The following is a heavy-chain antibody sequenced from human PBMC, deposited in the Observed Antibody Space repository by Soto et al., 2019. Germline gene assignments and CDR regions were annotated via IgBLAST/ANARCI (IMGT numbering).Heavy chain of an antibody. CDR1: GYSISSGCF. Sequence: SETLSLTCAVSGYSISSGCFWGWIRQPPGKGLEWVAIMYHDGNTHYTPSLKRRVTMSVDTSKNQFSLKLNFVTAADTAVYDCARESYSGYHSYDYWGQGILVTVSS. D-gene: IGHD5-12*01. J-gene: IGHJ4*02. CDR2: MYHDGNT. CDR3: ARESYSGYHSYDY. V-gene: IGHV4-38-2*02.